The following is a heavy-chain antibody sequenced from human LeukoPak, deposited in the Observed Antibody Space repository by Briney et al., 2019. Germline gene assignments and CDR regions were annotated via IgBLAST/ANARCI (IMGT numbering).Heavy chain of an antibody. V-gene: IGHV3-9*01. Sequence: PGGPLRLSCAASGFTFDDYAMHWVRQAPGKGLEWVSGISWNSGSIGYADSVKGRFTISRDNAKNSLYLQMNSLRAEDTAVYYCVSFYETYWGRGTLVTVSS. J-gene: IGHJ4*02. CDR2: ISWNSGSI. CDR3: VSFYETY. D-gene: IGHD2/OR15-2a*01. CDR1: GFTFDDYA.